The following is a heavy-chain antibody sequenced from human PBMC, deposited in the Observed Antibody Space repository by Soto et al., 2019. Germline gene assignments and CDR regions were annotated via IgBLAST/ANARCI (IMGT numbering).Heavy chain of an antibody. CDR2: ITSGSTI. J-gene: IGHJ6*03. CDR1: GFTFSDYY. V-gene: IGHV3-11*01. CDR3: ARGGLGSHYYYYYYMDV. Sequence: GGSLRLSCAASGFTFSDYYMSWIRQAPGKGLEWVSYITSGSTIYYADSVKGRFTISRDNAKNSLYLQMNSLRAEDTAVYYCARGGLGSHYYYYYYMDVWGKGTTVTVSS. D-gene: IGHD3-10*01.